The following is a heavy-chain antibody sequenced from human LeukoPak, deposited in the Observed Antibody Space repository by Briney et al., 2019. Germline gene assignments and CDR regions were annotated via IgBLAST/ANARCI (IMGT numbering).Heavy chain of an antibody. CDR2: IYPGDSDT. Sequence: GESLKISCKGSGYRFTSHWIAWVRQMPGKGLAWMGIIYPGDSDTRYSPSFQGQVTISADASINTAYLRWSSLEASDTAMYFCAFGASNWDQFDYWGQGTLVTVSS. CDR1: GYRFTSHW. CDR3: AFGASNWDQFDY. V-gene: IGHV5-51*01. D-gene: IGHD7-27*01. J-gene: IGHJ4*02.